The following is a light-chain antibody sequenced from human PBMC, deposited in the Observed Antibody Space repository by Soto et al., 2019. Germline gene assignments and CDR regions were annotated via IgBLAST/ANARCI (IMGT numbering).Light chain of an antibody. CDR2: EVS. CDR1: TRDVGGYNY. J-gene: IGLJ1*01. V-gene: IGLV2-14*01. CDR3: SSYTSSSTPYV. Sequence: QSALTHPPSVSGPPGQPITISATGTTRDVGGYNYVSWYQQHPGKAPKLMIYEVSNRPSGVSNRFSGSKSGNTASLTISGLQAEDEADYYCSSYTSSSTPYVFGTGTKVTVL.